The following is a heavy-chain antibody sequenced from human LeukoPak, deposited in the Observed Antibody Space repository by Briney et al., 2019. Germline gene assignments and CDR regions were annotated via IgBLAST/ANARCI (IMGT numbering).Heavy chain of an antibody. CDR3: ARDQTRGATVFDH. V-gene: IGHV3-74*01. CDR2: IHSDGSGT. Sequence: GGSLRLSCAASGFTFSRYWMHWVRQAPGKGLVWVSHIHSDGSGTTYADFVKGRFTISRDNAKNILYLQMNSLRAEDTAVYYCARDQTRGATVFDHWGQGTLVTVSS. D-gene: IGHD1-26*01. J-gene: IGHJ4*02. CDR1: GFTFSRYW.